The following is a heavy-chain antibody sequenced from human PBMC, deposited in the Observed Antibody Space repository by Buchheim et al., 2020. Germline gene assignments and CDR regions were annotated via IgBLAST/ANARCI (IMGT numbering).Heavy chain of an antibody. D-gene: IGHD3-3*01. Sequence: EVQLVESGGGLVKPGGSLRLSCAASGFTFSSYSMNWVRQAPGKGLEWVSSISSSSSYIYYADSVKGRFTISSDNDKNSLYLQMNSLKAEDTAVYYCARPYYDFWSGYSHPPDYWGQGTL. CDR3: ARPYYDFWSGYSHPPDY. V-gene: IGHV3-21*01. J-gene: IGHJ4*02. CDR2: ISSSSSYI. CDR1: GFTFSSYS.